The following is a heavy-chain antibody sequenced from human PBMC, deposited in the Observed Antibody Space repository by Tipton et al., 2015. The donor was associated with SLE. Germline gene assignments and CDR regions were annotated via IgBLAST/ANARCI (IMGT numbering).Heavy chain of an antibody. J-gene: IGHJ4*02. V-gene: IGHV4-34*01. CDR1: DGSFSGYY. CDR2: INHSGST. CDR3: ARLELQLGLDQ. Sequence: TLSLTCSVYDGSFSGYYWTWIRQPPGKGLEWIGEINHSGSTNYNPSLKSRVTISVDTSISTAYLQWSSLKASDSAMYYCARLELQLGLDQWGQGTLVTVSS. D-gene: IGHD3-10*01.